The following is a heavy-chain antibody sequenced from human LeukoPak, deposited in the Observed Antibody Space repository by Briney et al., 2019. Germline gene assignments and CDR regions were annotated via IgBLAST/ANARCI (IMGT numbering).Heavy chain of an antibody. CDR1: GFTVSSNY. J-gene: IGHJ5*02. CDR3: AKDRDSGSGYYTWGLFDA. V-gene: IGHV3-53*01. D-gene: IGHD3-10*01. CDR2: IYSGGST. Sequence: PGGSLRLSCAASGFTVSSNYMSWVRQAPGKGLEWVSVIYSGGSTYYADSVKGRFTISRDNSKNMLYLQMNSLRAEDTAVYYCAKDRDSGSGYYTWGLFDAWGQGTLVTVSS.